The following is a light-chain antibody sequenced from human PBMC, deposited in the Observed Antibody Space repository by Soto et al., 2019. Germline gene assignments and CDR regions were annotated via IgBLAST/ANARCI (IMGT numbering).Light chain of an antibody. CDR3: QQYNNWPPDRT. CDR1: QSVGSN. J-gene: IGKJ1*01. V-gene: IGKV3-15*01. CDR2: GAS. Sequence: EIVMTQSPATLSVSPGERATLSCRASQSVGSNLAWYQQKPDQAPRLLIYGASTRATGIPARFSGSGSGTEFTLTISRLQSEDFAIYFCQQYNNWPPDRTFGQGTKVEIK.